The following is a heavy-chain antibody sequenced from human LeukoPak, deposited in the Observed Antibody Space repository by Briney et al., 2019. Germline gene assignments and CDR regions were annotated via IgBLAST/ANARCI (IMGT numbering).Heavy chain of an antibody. CDR2: INPSGGST. J-gene: IGHJ4*02. V-gene: IGHV1-46*01. CDR3: ATGYSSGWYFDY. CDR1: GYTFTSYY. D-gene: IGHD6-19*01. Sequence: GASVMVSCKASGYTFTSYYMHWVRQAPGQGLEWMGIINPSGGSTSYAQKFQGRVTMTEDTSTDTAYMELSSLRSEDTAVYYCATGYSSGWYFDYWGQGTLVTVSS.